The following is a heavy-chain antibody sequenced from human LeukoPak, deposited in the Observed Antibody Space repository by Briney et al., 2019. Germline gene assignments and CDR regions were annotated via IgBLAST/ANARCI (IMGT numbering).Heavy chain of an antibody. D-gene: IGHD3-10*01. CDR2: INTDGSST. Sequence: GGSLRLSCAASGFTFSSYWMHWVRQAPGKGLVWVSRINTDGSSTSYADSVKGRFTISRDNAKNTLYLQMNSLRAEDTAVHYCARGKDRWFGSRNWFDPWGQGTLVTVSS. J-gene: IGHJ5*02. V-gene: IGHV3-74*01. CDR1: GFTFSSYW. CDR3: ARGKDRWFGSRNWFDP.